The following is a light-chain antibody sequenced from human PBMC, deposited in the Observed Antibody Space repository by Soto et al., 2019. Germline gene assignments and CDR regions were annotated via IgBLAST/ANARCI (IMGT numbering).Light chain of an antibody. V-gene: IGLV6-57*04. CDR2: KND. Sequence: NFMLTQPHSVSESPGKTVTISCTRGSGSIASNHVQWYQQRPGSAPTTMIYKNDQRPSGVPDRFSGSIDSSSNSASLTISGLKTEDEADHYCQSYDTNSVVFGGGTKLTVL. CDR3: QSYDTNSVV. CDR1: SGSIASNH. J-gene: IGLJ2*01.